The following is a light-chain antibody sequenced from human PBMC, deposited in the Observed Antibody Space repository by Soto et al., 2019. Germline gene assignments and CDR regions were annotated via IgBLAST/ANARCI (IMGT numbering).Light chain of an antibody. Sequence: SYELTQPPSVSVAPGKTARITCGGNNIGSKSVHWYQQKPGQAPVLVIYYDSDRPSGIPERFSGSNSGNTATLTISRVEAGDEADYYCQVWDSSSDPRGVFGTGPKLTVL. V-gene: IGLV3-21*04. CDR3: QVWDSSSDPRGV. CDR1: NIGSKS. CDR2: YDS. J-gene: IGLJ1*01.